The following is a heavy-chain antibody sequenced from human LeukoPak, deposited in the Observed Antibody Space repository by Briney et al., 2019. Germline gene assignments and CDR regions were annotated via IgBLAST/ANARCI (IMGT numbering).Heavy chain of an antibody. CDR2: INHSGST. Sequence: PSETLSLTCAVYGGSFSGYYWSWIRQPPGKGLEWIGEINHSGSTNYNPSLKSRVTISVDTSKNQFSLKLSSVTAADTAVYYCARGSLKRYSGSYYLDYWGQGTLVTVSS. V-gene: IGHV4-34*01. D-gene: IGHD1-26*01. CDR3: ARGSLKRYSGSYYLDY. J-gene: IGHJ4*02. CDR1: GGSFSGYY.